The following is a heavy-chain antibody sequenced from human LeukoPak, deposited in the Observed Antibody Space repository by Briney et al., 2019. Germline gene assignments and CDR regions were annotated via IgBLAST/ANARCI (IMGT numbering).Heavy chain of an antibody. V-gene: IGHV3-21*01. D-gene: IGHD2-2*01. Sequence: GGSLRLSCAASGFTFSSYSMNWVRQAPGKGLEWVSSISSSSSYIYYADSVKGRFTISRDNAKNSLYLQMNSLRAEDTAVYYCARSRQPDAFDIWGQGTMVTASS. CDR3: ARSRQPDAFDI. CDR2: ISSSSSYI. CDR1: GFTFSSYS. J-gene: IGHJ3*02.